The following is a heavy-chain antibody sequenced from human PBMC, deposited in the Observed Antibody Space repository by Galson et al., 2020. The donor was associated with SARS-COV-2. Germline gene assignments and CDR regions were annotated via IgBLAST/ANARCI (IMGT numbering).Heavy chain of an antibody. V-gene: IGHV5-51*01. Sequence: KIGESLKISCRGSGYSFNNYWIGWVRQMPGRGLEWMGVIYPDDSKTRYSPSFEGQVTISTDKSFNTAYLQWSSLKASDTAIYYCARHTSGSWDDWGQGSLVTVSS. CDR1: GYSFNNYW. CDR2: IYPDDSKT. J-gene: IGHJ4*02. CDR3: ARHTSGSWDD. D-gene: IGHD3-10*01.